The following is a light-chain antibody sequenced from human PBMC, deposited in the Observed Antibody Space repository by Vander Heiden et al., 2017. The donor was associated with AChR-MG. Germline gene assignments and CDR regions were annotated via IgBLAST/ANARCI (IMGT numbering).Light chain of an antibody. Sequence: EIGLPQSPATLPLSPGERATLSCRASQTVSTYLAWYQQKPGQAPRLLIYDASNRATGIPARFSGSGSGTDFTLTISSLEPEDFAVYYCQQRSNWPLTFGGGTKVEIK. V-gene: IGKV3-11*01. J-gene: IGKJ4*01. CDR1: QTVSTY. CDR3: QQRSNWPLT. CDR2: DAS.